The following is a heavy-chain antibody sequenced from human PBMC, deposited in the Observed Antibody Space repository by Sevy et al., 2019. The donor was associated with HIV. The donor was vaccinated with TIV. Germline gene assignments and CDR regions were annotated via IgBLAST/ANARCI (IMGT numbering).Heavy chain of an antibody. CDR1: GYSISDYYH. J-gene: IGHJ4*02. CDR2: IHYTGYT. CDR3: VVHDREKEGF. Sequence: SETLSLTCTVSGYSISDYYHWGWVRQSPAKGLEWIGTIHYTGYTNYKPSLNSRVTISADTSKNQFSLKLTSVAAADTSNYFCVVHDREKEGFWGQGMLVTVSS. V-gene: IGHV4-38-2*02.